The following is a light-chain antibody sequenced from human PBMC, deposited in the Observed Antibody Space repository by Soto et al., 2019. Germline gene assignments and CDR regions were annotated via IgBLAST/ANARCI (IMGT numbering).Light chain of an antibody. CDR2: GAS. CDR1: QSISSSY. CDR3: QRSGTSATWT. Sequence: EIVLTQSPVTLSLSPGERATLSCRASQSISSSYLAWYQQKPGQAPRPLIFGASSRASGIPGRFSGSGSGTDFTLTISRLEPEDFAVYYCQRSGTSATWTFGQGTKVEIK. J-gene: IGKJ1*01. V-gene: IGKV3-20*01.